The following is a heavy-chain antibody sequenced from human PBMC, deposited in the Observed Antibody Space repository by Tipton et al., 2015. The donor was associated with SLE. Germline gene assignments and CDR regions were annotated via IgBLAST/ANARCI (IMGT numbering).Heavy chain of an antibody. CDR1: GGSISSGSYY. D-gene: IGHD3-10*01. CDR2: IYTSGST. CDR3: ARVSYYGSGSYYPLDY. J-gene: IGHJ4*02. V-gene: IGHV4-61*02. Sequence: TLSLTCTVSGGSISSGSYYWSWIRQPAGKGLEWIGRIYTSGSTNYNPSLKSRVPISVDTSKNQFSLKLSSVTAADTAVYYCARVSYYGSGSYYPLDYWGQGTLVTVSS.